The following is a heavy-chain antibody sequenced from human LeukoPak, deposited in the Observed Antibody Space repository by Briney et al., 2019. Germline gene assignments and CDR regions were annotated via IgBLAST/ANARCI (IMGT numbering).Heavy chain of an antibody. CDR2: INSNTGGT. Sequence: GASVKVSCKTSGYTFTGFYVHWVRRAPGRDLEWMGRINSNTGGTTYIQKFQGRVTMTRDTSISTAYMELTRLTSDDTAVYYCARDLIGCGSAGCFFDYWGQGTLVTVSS. V-gene: IGHV1-2*06. D-gene: IGHD2-2*01. CDR3: ARDLIGCGSAGCFFDY. J-gene: IGHJ4*02. CDR1: GYTFTGFY.